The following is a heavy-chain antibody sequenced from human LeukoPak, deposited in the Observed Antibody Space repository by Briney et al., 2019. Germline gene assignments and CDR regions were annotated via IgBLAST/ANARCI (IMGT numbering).Heavy chain of an antibody. CDR2: IYYSGST. CDR3: ASLYYYDSSGYSDAFDI. CDR1: GGSINSYY. V-gene: IGHV4-59*01. D-gene: IGHD3-22*01. J-gene: IGHJ3*02. Sequence: SETLPLTCTVSGGSINSYYWSWIRQPPGKGLEWIGYIYYSGSTYYNPSLKSRVTISVDTSKNQFSLKLTSVTAADTAVYYCASLYYYDSSGYSDAFDIWGQGTMVTVSS.